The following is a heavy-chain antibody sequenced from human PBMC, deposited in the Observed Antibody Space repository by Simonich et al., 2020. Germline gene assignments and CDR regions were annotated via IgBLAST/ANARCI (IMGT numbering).Heavy chain of an antibody. Sequence: QVQLQQWGAGLLKPSETLSLTCAVYGGSFSGYYWSWFRQHPGKGVGWIGEINHSGSTNYNPSLKRRVTISVDTSKNQFSLKLSSVTAADTAVYYCARPLGIVWAFDIWGQGAMVTVSS. D-gene: IGHD3-16*01. CDR2: INHSGST. CDR3: ARPLGIVWAFDI. CDR1: GGSFSGYY. V-gene: IGHV4-34*01. J-gene: IGHJ3*02.